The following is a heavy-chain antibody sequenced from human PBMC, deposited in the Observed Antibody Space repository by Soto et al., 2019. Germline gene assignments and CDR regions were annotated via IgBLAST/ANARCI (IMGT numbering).Heavy chain of an antibody. CDR3: ARWGTTGGLDV. J-gene: IGHJ4*02. CDR1: GFTFRSYV. D-gene: IGHD3-16*01. V-gene: IGHV3-33*05. CDR2: TSYDGSNN. Sequence: QVQLVESGGSVVQPGTSLRLSCVGSGFTFRSYVIHWVRQAPGKGLEWVALTSYDGSNNFYGDSVKGRFTISRDNSRNTVELQMDSLRLEDTALYYCARWGTTGGLDVWGQGTLVSVFS.